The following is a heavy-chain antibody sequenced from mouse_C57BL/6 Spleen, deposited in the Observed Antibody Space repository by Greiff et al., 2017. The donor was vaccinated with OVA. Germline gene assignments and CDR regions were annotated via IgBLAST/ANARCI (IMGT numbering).Heavy chain of an antibody. CDR3: AILQLGLLRFAY. CDR2: IYPGSGST. CDR1: GYTFTSYW. V-gene: IGHV1-55*01. D-gene: IGHD1-1*01. J-gene: IGHJ3*01. Sequence: QVQLQQPGAELVKPGASVKMSCKASGYTFTSYWITWVKQRPGQGLEWIGDIYPGSGSTNYNEKFKSKATLTVDTSSSTAYMQLSSLTSEDSAVYYCAILQLGLLRFAYWGQGTLVTVSA.